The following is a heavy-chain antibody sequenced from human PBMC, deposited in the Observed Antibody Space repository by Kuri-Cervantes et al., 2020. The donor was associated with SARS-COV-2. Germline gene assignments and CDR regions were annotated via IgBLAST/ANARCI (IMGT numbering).Heavy chain of an antibody. Sequence: ASVKVSCKVSGYTLTELSMNWVRQAPGKGLEWMGGFDPEDGETIYAQKFQGRVTMTEDTSTDTAYMELSSMRSEDTAVYYCAREDIVVVPAAIVWYYYYGMDVWGQGTTVTVSS. CDR2: FDPEDGET. CDR3: AREDIVVVPAAIVWYYYYGMDV. V-gene: IGHV1-24*01. D-gene: IGHD2-2*01. CDR1: GYTLTELS. J-gene: IGHJ6*02.